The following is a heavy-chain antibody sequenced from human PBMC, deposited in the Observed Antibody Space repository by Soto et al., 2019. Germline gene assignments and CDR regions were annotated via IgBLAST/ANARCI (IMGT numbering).Heavy chain of an antibody. V-gene: IGHV3-66*01. Sequence: GGSLRLSCAASGFTVSSNYMSWVRQAPGKGLEWVSVIYSGGSTYYADSVKGRFTISRDNSKNTLYLQMNSLRAEDTAVYYCARTVTNWNDSHPGGVYYYMDVWGKGTTVTVSS. D-gene: IGHD1-1*01. J-gene: IGHJ6*03. CDR1: GFTVSSNY. CDR2: IYSGGST. CDR3: ARTVTNWNDSHPGGVYYYMDV.